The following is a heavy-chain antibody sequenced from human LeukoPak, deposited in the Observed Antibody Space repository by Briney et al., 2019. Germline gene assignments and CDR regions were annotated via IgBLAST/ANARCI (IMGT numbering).Heavy chain of an antibody. J-gene: IGHJ4*01. D-gene: IGHD1-1*01. V-gene: IGHV3-23*05. CDR3: ARDWKADF. CDR2: IDIYSTKT. CDR1: GFTFRYYS. Sequence: PGGSLRLSCAASGFTFRYYSMNWVRQAPGKGLEWVSAIDIYSTKTNYADSVKGRFTISRDNSKNTLYLQMNSLRGEDTAIYYCARDWKADFWGHGTLVTVSS.